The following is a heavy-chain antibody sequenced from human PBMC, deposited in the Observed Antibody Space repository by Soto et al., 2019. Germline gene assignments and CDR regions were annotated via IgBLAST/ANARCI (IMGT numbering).Heavy chain of an antibody. Sequence: PSDTLSLTCSFSIFSIISCYYWCCVRHPPGKWLEWIVSIYHSGTTNYSPSLKSRVTISIDTSKNQFSLTLRSVTAADAAVYYCASCVSTVCYTKWGLQLFELWCQGSLVTVSS. CDR3: ASCVSTVCYTKWGLQLFEL. D-gene: IGHD2-2*02. J-gene: IGHJ4*02. CDR1: IFSIISCYY. CDR2: IYHSGTT. V-gene: IGHV4-38-2*01.